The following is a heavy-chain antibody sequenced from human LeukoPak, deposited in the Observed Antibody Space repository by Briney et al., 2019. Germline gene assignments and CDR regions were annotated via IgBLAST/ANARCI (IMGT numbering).Heavy chain of an antibody. D-gene: IGHD3-22*01. V-gene: IGHV3-74*01. CDR2: INSDGSST. CDR3: ARDWDLYYYDSSGYQYSDAFDI. J-gene: IGHJ3*02. CDR1: GFTFSSYW. Sequence: GGSLRLSCAASGFTFSSYWMHWVRQAPGKGLVWVSRINSDGSSTTYADSVKGRFTISRDNAKNTLYLQMNSLRAEDTAVYYCARDWDLYYYDSSGYQYSDAFDIWGQGTMVTVSS.